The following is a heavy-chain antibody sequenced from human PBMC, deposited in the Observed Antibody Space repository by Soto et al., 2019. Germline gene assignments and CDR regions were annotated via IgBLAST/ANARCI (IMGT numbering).Heavy chain of an antibody. J-gene: IGHJ4*02. V-gene: IGHV3-21*01. Sequence: XGSLRLACAAAGFTFGSYRMNWVRQAPGKGLEWVSSISSSSSYIYYTDSVKGRFTISRDNAKNSLYLQMNSLRAEDTAVYYCARDEYSSGFFDYWGQGTLLTVSS. CDR3: ARDEYSSGFFDY. D-gene: IGHD6-19*01. CDR2: ISSSSSYI. CDR1: GFTFGSYR.